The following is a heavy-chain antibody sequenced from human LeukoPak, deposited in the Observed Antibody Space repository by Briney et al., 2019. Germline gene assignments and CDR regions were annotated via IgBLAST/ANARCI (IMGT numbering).Heavy chain of an antibody. J-gene: IGHJ4*02. CDR2: INHSGST. CDR1: GGSFSGYY. D-gene: IGHD6-19*01. CDR3: ASSNPGIAVAGRGLQYFDY. V-gene: IGHV4-34*01. Sequence: SETLSLTCAVYGGSFSGYYWSWIRQPPGKGLEWIGEINHSGSTNYNPSLKSRVTISVDTSKNQFSLKLSSVTAADTAVYYCASSNPGIAVAGRGLQYFDYWGQGTLVTVSS.